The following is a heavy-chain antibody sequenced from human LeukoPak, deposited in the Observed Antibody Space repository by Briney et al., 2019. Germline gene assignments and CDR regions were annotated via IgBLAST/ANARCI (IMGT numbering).Heavy chain of an antibody. CDR1: GGSISSSSYY. V-gene: IGHV4-39*07. D-gene: IGHD1-26*01. Sequence: SETLSLTCTVSGGSISSSSYYWGWIRQPPGKGLEWIGSIYYSGSTYYNPSLKSRVTISVDTSKNQFSLKLSSVTAADTAVYYCAREQKPRRGSYPLQHWGQGTLVTVSS. CDR3: AREQKPRRGSYPLQH. CDR2: IYYSGST. J-gene: IGHJ1*01.